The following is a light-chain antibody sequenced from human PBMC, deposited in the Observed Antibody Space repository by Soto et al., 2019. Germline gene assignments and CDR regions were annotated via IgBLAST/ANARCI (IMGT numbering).Light chain of an antibody. Sequence: QSALTQPASVSGSPGQSIAISCTGTTSDVGGYKSVSWYQQRPGKVPKLVIYGDNKRPSGVSDRFSGSKSGNTASLTISGLQAEDEADYYCCSYVGDPYVFGTGTKLTVL. CDR1: TSDVGGYKS. J-gene: IGLJ1*01. CDR2: GDN. V-gene: IGLV2-23*01. CDR3: CSYVGDPYV.